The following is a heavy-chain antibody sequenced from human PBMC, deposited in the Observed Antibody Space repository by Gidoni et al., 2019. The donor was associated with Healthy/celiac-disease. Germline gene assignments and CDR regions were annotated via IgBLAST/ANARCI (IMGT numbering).Heavy chain of an antibody. V-gene: IGHV3-33*01. CDR2: IWYDGSNK. Sequence: QVQLVESGGGVVQPGRSLRLSCAASGFTFRSYGMHWVRQAPGKGLEWVAVIWYDGSNKYYADSVKGRFTISRDNSKNTLYLQMNSLRAEDTAVYYCARVLEYYDFWSGLDYWGQGTLVTVSS. J-gene: IGHJ4*02. D-gene: IGHD3-3*01. CDR3: ARVLEYYDFWSGLDY. CDR1: GFTFRSYG.